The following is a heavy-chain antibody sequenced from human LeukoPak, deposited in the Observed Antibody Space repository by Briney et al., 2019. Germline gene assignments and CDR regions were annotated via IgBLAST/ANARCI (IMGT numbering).Heavy chain of an antibody. J-gene: IGHJ6*02. CDR3: ARPQGAYGDQTQPYYYYYGMDV. Sequence: ASVKVSCKASGGTFSSYAISWVRQAPGQGLEWMGRIIPILGIANYAQKFQGRVTITADKSTSTAYMELSSLRSEDTAVYYCARPQGAYGDQTQPYYYYYGMDVWGQGTTVTVSS. D-gene: IGHD4-17*01. CDR1: GGTFSSYA. CDR2: IIPILGIA. V-gene: IGHV1-69*04.